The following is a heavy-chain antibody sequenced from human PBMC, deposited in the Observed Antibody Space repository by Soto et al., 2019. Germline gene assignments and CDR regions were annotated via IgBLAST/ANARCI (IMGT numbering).Heavy chain of an antibody. D-gene: IGHD1-26*01. CDR3: ARDRVGATIVLDY. V-gene: IGHV3-7*01. Sequence: GGSLRLSCEVSGFTFSMYSMSWVRQSPGKGLEWVAKIPQDGVDGHYADSVKGRFTISRDNGKNSLYLQLNNLRAEDTAVYYCARDRVGATIVLDYWGQGTLVTVSS. CDR2: IPQDGVDG. CDR1: GFTFSMYS. J-gene: IGHJ4*02.